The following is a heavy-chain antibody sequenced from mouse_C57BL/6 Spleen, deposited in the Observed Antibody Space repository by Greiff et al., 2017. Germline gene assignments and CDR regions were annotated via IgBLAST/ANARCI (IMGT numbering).Heavy chain of an antibody. D-gene: IGHD1-1*01. J-gene: IGHJ4*01. V-gene: IGHV5-9-1*02. Sequence: EVMLVESGEGLVKPGGSLKLSCAASGFTFSSYALSWVRQTPEKRLEWVAYISSGGDYIYYAATVKGRFTISRDNARNTLYLQMSSLKSEDTAMYYCTRDSLYGTSYYYAMDYWGQGTSVTVAS. CDR2: ISSGGDYI. CDR1: GFTFSSYA. CDR3: TRDSLYGTSYYYAMDY.